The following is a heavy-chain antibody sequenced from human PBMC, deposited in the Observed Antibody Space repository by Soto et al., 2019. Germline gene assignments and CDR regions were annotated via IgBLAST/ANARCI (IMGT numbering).Heavy chain of an antibody. CDR1: GFTFSNYA. V-gene: IGHV3-23*01. CDR2: ISGSGGST. J-gene: IGHJ4*02. D-gene: IGHD5-18*01. Sequence: GGSLRLSCAASGFTFSNYAMAWVRQAPGKGLEWVSAISGSGGSTYYADSVKGRFTISRDNAKNSLYLQMNSLRAEDTAVYYCARDYSSYGTFDYWGQGTLVTVSS. CDR3: ARDYSSYGTFDY.